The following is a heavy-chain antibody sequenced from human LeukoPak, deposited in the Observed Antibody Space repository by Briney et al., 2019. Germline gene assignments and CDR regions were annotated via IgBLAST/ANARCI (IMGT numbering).Heavy chain of an antibody. D-gene: IGHD3-9*01. V-gene: IGHV3-74*01. J-gene: IGHJ4*02. Sequence: GGSLRLSCAASGFTFSSYWMHWVRHAPGKGLMWVSRIYSDEGSRNYADSVKGRFTISRDNAKNTLYLQMDSLRAEDTAVYYCARDADWYGQSFDYWGQGTLVTVSS. CDR1: GFTFSSYW. CDR3: ARDADWYGQSFDY. CDR2: IYSDEGSR.